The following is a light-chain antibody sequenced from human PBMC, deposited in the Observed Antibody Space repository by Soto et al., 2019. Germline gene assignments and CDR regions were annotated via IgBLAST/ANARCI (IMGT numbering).Light chain of an antibody. Sequence: DIQMTQSPSTLSASVGDRVTITCRASQRMSSWLAWYQQKPGKAPHLLIYDASSLESGVPSRFSGSGSGTEFTLTISSLQPDDFATYYCQQYNSYLGTFGQGTKVEIK. CDR2: DAS. J-gene: IGKJ1*01. V-gene: IGKV1-5*01. CDR3: QQYNSYLGT. CDR1: QRMSSW.